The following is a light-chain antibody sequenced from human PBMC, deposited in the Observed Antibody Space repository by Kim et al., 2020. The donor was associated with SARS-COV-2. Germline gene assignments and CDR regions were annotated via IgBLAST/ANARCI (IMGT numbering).Light chain of an antibody. CDR1: QSISSW. CDR2: KAS. J-gene: IGKJ5*01. CDR3: QHYNSYPIT. Sequence: DIQMTQSPSTLSASVGDRVTITCRASQSISSWLAWYQQKPGKAPKVLIYKASSLESGVPSRFSGSGSGTEFTLTISSLQPDDFATYYCQHYNSYPITFGQGTRLEIK. V-gene: IGKV1-5*03.